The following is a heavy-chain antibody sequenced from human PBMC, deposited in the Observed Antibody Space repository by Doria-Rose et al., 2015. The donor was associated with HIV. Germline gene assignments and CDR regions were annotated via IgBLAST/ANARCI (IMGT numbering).Heavy chain of an antibody. D-gene: IGHD3-22*01. V-gene: IGHV4-59*01. CDR2: IYYSGST. J-gene: IGHJ4*02. Sequence: GPGLVKPSETLSLTCSVSGDSISTYYWNWIRQPPGKGLEWIGYIYYSGSTNYNPSLKSRVTISVDTSRNQFSLKLSSVTAADTAVYYCARGTFYDSSGYYPYFDYWGQGTLVTVSS. CDR1: GDSISTYY. CDR3: ARGTFYDSSGYYPYFDY.